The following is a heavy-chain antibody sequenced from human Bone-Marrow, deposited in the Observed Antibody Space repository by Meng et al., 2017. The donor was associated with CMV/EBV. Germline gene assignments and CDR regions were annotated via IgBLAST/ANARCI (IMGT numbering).Heavy chain of an antibody. J-gene: IGHJ6*02. D-gene: IGHD6-13*01. CDR2: IIPIFGTT. Sequence: SVKVSCKASGGTLSSDGIGWVRQAPGQGLEWMGGIIPIFGTTNYQQKFLGRISISTDEPMTTVYMELSSLISEDTAVYYCAREANRPTYSRSWPSDGMDVWGQGTTVTVSS. CDR3: AREANRPTYSRSWPSDGMDV. V-gene: IGHV1-69*05. CDR1: GGTLSSDG.